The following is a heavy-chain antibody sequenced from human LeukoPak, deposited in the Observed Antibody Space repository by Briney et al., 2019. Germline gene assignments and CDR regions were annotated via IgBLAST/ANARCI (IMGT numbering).Heavy chain of an antibody. Sequence: SVKVSCKASGGTFSSYAISWVRQAPGQGLEWMGGIIPIFGTANYAQKFQGRVTITADESTSTAYMELSSLRSEDTAVYYCARDTGYYYDSSGFYPFDYWGQGTLVTVSS. J-gene: IGHJ4*02. CDR1: GGTFSSYA. CDR3: ARDTGYYYDSSGFYPFDY. CDR2: IIPIFGTA. D-gene: IGHD3-22*01. V-gene: IGHV1-69*13.